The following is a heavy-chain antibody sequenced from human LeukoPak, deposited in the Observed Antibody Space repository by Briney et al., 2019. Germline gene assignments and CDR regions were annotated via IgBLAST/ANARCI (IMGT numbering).Heavy chain of an antibody. V-gene: IGHV3-23*01. Sequence: PGGSLRLSCAASGFTFSSYAMSWVRQAPGKGLEWVSAISGSGGSTYYADSVKGRFTISRDNSKNTLYLQMNSLRAEDTAVYYCAKREYDILTGYFNRAFDIWGQGTMVTVSS. CDR1: GFTFSSYA. D-gene: IGHD3-9*01. CDR3: AKREYDILTGYFNRAFDI. J-gene: IGHJ3*02. CDR2: ISGSGGST.